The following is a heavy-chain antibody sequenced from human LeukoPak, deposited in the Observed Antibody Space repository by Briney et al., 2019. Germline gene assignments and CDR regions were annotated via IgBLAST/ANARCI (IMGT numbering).Heavy chain of an antibody. CDR1: GGSISSYY. V-gene: IGHV4-59*08. Sequence: SETLSLTCTVSGGSISSYYWSWIRQPPGKGLEWIGYIYYSGSTNYNPSLKSRVTISVDTSKNQFSLKLSSVTAADTAVYYCAGHVYPYCSSTSCYSAAGMDVWGQGTTVTVSS. CDR2: IYYSGST. J-gene: IGHJ6*02. D-gene: IGHD2-2*02. CDR3: AGHVYPYCSSTSCYSAAGMDV.